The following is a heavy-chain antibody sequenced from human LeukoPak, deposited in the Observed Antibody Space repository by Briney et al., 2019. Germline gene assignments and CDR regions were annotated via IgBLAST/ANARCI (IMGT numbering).Heavy chain of an antibody. CDR2: ISHSGTT. J-gene: IGHJ4*02. Sequence: SETLSLTCAVYCGSSSGYYWSWIRQPPGKGLEWIGSISHSGTTYYHPSLQSRVTISVDTSKNQFSLKLRSATAADTAVYYCARKLAVDYWGQGILVTVSS. CDR1: CGSSSGYY. CDR3: ARKLAVDY. D-gene: IGHD3-10*01. V-gene: IGHV4-34*01.